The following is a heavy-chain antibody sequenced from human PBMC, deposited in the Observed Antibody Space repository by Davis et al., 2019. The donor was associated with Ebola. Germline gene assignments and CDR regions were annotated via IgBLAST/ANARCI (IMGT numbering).Heavy chain of an antibody. CDR3: ARGDLYYYDSSGYYQFDY. CDR2: ITSSSSII. J-gene: IGHJ4*02. V-gene: IGHV3-48*02. D-gene: IGHD3-22*01. Sequence: GESLKISCEASGFTFSSYTMNWVRQAPGKGLEWLSYITSSSSIIYYADSVKGRFTISRDNAKNSLYLQMNSLRDEDTAVYYCARGDLYYYDSSGYYQFDYWGQGTLVTVSS. CDR1: GFTFSSYT.